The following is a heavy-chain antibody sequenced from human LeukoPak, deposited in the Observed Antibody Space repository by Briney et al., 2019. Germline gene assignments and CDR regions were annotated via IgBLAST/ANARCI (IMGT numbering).Heavy chain of an antibody. CDR2: ISYIGST. V-gene: IGHV4-59*11. D-gene: IGHD4-17*01. J-gene: IGHJ3*02. CDR1: DDSFSSHY. Sequence: KPSETLPLTCAVSDDSFSSHYWTWIRQPPGKGLEWIGYISYIGSTNYNPSLKSRVTISIDTSKNQFSLKLSSVTAADTAVYYCARDLVTVTKGFDIWGQGTMVSVSS. CDR3: ARDLVTVTKGFDI.